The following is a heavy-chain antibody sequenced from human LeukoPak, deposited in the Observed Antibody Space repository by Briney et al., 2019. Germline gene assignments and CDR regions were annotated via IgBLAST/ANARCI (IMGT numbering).Heavy chain of an antibody. Sequence: PGGSLRLSSAASGFTFNNYWMHWVRQAPGQGLVWVSRIVSDGSNTDYADSVKGRFTISRDNAKNSLYLQMNSLRAEDTAVYYCARDPSDSGYDLDYWGQGTLVTVSS. D-gene: IGHD5-12*01. CDR2: IVSDGSNT. J-gene: IGHJ4*02. CDR1: GFTFNNYW. CDR3: ARDPSDSGYDLDY. V-gene: IGHV3-74*01.